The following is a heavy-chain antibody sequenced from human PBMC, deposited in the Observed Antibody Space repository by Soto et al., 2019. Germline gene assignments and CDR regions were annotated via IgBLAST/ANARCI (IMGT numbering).Heavy chain of an antibody. Sequence: SLRLSCAASGFTFSSYGMHWVRQAPGKGLEWVAVIWYDGSNKYYADSVKGRFTISRDNSKNTLYLQMNSLRAEDTAVYYCARAPYSGDDRGYYYYGMDVWGQGTTVTVSS. D-gene: IGHD5-12*01. V-gene: IGHV3-33*01. CDR3: ARAPYSGDDRGYYYYGMDV. J-gene: IGHJ6*02. CDR1: GFTFSSYG. CDR2: IWYDGSNK.